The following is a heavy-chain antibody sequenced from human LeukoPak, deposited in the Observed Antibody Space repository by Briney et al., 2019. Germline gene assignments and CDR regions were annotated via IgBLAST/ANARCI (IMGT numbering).Heavy chain of an antibody. J-gene: IGHJ6*02. D-gene: IGHD3-10*01. V-gene: IGHV6-1*01. CDR1: GDSVSSNSAA. CDR3: ARGAYGSGSYYYYYGMDV. Sequence: SQTLSLTCAISGDSVSSNSAAWNWIRQSPSRGLEWLGRTYYRSKWHNDYAVSVKSRINITPDTSKNQFSLQLNSVTPEDTAVYYCARGAYGSGSYYYYYGMDVWGQGTTVTVSS. CDR2: TYYRSKWHN.